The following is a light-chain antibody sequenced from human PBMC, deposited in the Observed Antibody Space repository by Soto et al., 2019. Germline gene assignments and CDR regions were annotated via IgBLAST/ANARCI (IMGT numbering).Light chain of an antibody. J-gene: IGKJ5*01. Sequence: DIQMTQSPSSLSASVGDRVTITCRASQDISVYLAWYQQKPGKVPKLLFYAASTLQSGVPSRFSVSGSGTDFTLTISSLQPEDVATYYCQKYNTALITFVQGTRLEIK. V-gene: IGKV1-27*01. CDR2: AAS. CDR1: QDISVY. CDR3: QKYNTALIT.